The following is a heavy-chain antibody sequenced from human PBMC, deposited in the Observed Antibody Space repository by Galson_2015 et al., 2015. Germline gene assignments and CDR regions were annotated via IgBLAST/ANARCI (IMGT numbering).Heavy chain of an antibody. CDR1: GFTFSSYS. D-gene: IGHD3-16*01. CDR3: VRGRIGGYFDL. V-gene: IGHV3-48*02. J-gene: IGHJ2*01. Sequence: SLRLSCAISGFTFSSYSMNWVRQAPGKGLEWVSYITSGSNTIHYADSVRGRFTISSDNAKDSLYLQMTSLRDADTAVYYCVRGRIGGYFDLWGRGTLVTVSS. CDR2: ITSGSNTI.